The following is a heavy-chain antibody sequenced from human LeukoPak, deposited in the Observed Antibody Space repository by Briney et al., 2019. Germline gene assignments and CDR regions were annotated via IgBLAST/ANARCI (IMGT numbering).Heavy chain of an antibody. V-gene: IGHV3-23*01. CDR3: AQRFRTSWYLDF. D-gene: IGHD6-13*01. CDR1: GFTFDNYD. CDR2: ISYSGGST. Sequence: GGSLRLSCEASGFTFDNYDMTWVRQAPGKGLEWVSRISYSGGSTYYGDSVRGRFTISRDNSKNTVYLQMNSLRAEDTAVYSCAQRFRTSWYLDFWGQGTLVTVSS. J-gene: IGHJ4*02.